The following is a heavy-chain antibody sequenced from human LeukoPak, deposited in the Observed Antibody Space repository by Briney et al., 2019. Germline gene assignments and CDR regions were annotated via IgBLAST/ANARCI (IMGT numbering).Heavy chain of an antibody. CDR2: IDWDDDK. Sequence: SGPTLVKPTQTLTLTCTFSGFSLSTSGMCVSWIRQPPGKALEWLALIDWDDDKYYSTSLKTRLTISKDTSKNQVVLTVTNMDPVDTATYYCARSGWYGGGHDAFDIWGQGTMVTVSS. CDR3: ARSGWYGGGHDAFDI. CDR1: GFSLSTSGMC. D-gene: IGHD6-19*01. J-gene: IGHJ3*02. V-gene: IGHV2-70*01.